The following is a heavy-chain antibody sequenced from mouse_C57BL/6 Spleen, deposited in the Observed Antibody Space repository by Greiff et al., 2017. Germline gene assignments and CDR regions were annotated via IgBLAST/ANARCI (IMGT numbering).Heavy chain of an antibody. J-gene: IGHJ3*01. CDR2: IYPGSGST. D-gene: IGHD1-1*01. Sequence: QVHVKQPGAELVKPGASVKMSCKASGYTFTSYWITWVKQRPGQGLEWIGDIYPGSGSTNYNEKVKSKATLTVDTSSSTAYMQLSSLTSVDSAVYYCATGGSSWFAYWGQGTLVTVSA. CDR3: ATGGSSWFAY. CDR1: GYTFTSYW. V-gene: IGHV1-55*01.